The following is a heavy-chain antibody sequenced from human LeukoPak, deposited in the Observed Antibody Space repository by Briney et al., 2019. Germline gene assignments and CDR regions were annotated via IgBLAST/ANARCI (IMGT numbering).Heavy chain of an antibody. CDR3: AREIAAARGAFDI. CDR1: GGSFSGFY. V-gene: IGHV4-34*01. J-gene: IGHJ3*02. D-gene: IGHD6-13*01. Sequence: SETLSLTCAVYGGSFSGFYWSWIRRPPGKGLEWIGEISHRGNTNYNLSLKSRVTISVDTSKNQFSLDLSSVTAADTAVYFCAREIAAARGAFDIWGQGTLVTVSS. CDR2: ISHRGNT.